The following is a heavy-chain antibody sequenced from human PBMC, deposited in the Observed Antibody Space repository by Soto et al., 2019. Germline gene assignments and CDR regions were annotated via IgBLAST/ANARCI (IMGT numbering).Heavy chain of an antibody. CDR2: IYHSGRT. J-gene: IGHJ4*02. Sequence: SEPLSLTCAVSGVSTCRGSYYLGWIRQHPGKGLEWIWNIYHSGRTYYNPSLKSRVIMSVDTSKNLFSLNLNSVTAADKAMYFCASVIGGASEDYLNYGGQGTPVTMSS. CDR3: ASVIGGASEDYLNY. D-gene: IGHD4-17*01. CDR1: GVSTCRGSYY. V-gene: IGHV4-31*11.